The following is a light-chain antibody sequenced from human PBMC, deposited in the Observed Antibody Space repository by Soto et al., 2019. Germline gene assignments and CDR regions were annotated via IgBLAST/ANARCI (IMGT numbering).Light chain of an antibody. Sequence: DIQMTQSPSTLSASVGDRVSITCRASQSISTWLAWYQQKPGKAPKLLIYKASSLESGVPSRFSGSGSGKEFNLTISSLQPDDFATYYCQQYKSVSLLNFGRGTKVDI. CDR2: KAS. CDR1: QSISTW. V-gene: IGKV1-5*03. CDR3: QQYKSVSLLN. J-gene: IGKJ1*01.